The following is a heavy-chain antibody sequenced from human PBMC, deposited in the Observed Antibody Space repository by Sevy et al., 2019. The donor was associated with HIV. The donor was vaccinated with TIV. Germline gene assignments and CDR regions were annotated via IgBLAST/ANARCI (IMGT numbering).Heavy chain of an antibody. CDR1: GASISSNDYY. CDR2: THNGGGT. J-gene: IGHJ4*02. CDR3: ATNSPAGDSSGLDY. D-gene: IGHD3-22*01. Sequence: SETLSLTCTVSGASISSNDYYWGWIRHPPGKGLEWTRSTHNGGGTYYNLSLWSRVTISLDTSKTHFSLKLTSLTAADTALYYCATNSPAGDSSGLDYWGQGTQVTVSS. V-gene: IGHV4-39*02.